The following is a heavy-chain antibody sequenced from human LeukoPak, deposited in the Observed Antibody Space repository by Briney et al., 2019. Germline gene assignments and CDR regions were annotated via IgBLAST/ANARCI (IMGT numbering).Heavy chain of an antibody. Sequence: GSLRLSCAASGFSFSSYSMNWVRQPPGKGLEWIGEINDSGSTHYSTSLNSRVTMSVDTSKNQVYLKLSSVTAADTGIYYCARGVSHRNFDWLFYWGQGTLVTVSS. D-gene: IGHD3-9*01. CDR3: ARGVSHRNFDWLFY. J-gene: IGHJ4*02. CDR2: INDSGST. CDR1: GFSFSSYS. V-gene: IGHV4-34*01.